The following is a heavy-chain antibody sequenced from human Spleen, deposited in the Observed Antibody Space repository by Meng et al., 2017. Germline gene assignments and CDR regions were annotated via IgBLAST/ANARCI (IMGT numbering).Heavy chain of an antibody. J-gene: IGHJ3*02. CDR1: GGSVSSGSYY. CDR3: ARGGYNDYGSGRDAFDI. CDR2: IYYSGST. V-gene: IGHV4-61*01. Sequence: GSLRLSCTVSGGSVSSGSYYWSWIRQPPGKGLEWIGYIYYSGSTNYNPSLKSRVTMSVDTSKNQFSLKLSSVTAADTAVYYFARGGYNDYGSGRDAFDIWGQGTMVTVSS. D-gene: IGHD3-10*01.